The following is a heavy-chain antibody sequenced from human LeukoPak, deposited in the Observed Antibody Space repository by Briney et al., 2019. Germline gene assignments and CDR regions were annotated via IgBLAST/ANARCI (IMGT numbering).Heavy chain of an antibody. Sequence: PGGSLRLSCAASGFTFSSYAMSWVRQAPGKGLEWVSAISGSGGSTFYADSVKGRFTISRDNSKNTLYLQMNSLRAEDTAVYYCASATIFGVVMTYYYYMDVWGKGTTVTVSS. V-gene: IGHV3-23*01. CDR1: GFTFSSYA. J-gene: IGHJ6*03. D-gene: IGHD3-3*01. CDR3: ASATIFGVVMTYYYYMDV. CDR2: ISGSGGST.